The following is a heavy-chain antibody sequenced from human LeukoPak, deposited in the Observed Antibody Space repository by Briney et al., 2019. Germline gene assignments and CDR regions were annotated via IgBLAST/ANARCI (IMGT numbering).Heavy chain of an antibody. D-gene: IGHD3-10*02. Sequence: GGSLRLSCAASGFTFSSYGMHWVRQAPGKGLEWVAVISYDGSNKYYADSVKGRFTISRDNSKNTLYLQMNSLRAEDTAVYYCAKGVRGVPFYGMDVWGQGTTVTVSS. CDR3: AKGVRGVPFYGMDV. V-gene: IGHV3-30*18. CDR1: GFTFSSYG. J-gene: IGHJ6*02. CDR2: ISYDGSNK.